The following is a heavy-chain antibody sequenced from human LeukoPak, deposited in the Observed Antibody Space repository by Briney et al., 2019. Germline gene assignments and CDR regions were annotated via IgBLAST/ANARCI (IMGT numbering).Heavy chain of an antibody. CDR1: GYTFTNYG. V-gene: IGHV1-18*01. CDR2: ISPYNGNT. D-gene: IGHD4-17*01. J-gene: IGHJ4*02. Sequence: ASVKVSCKASGYTFTNYGITWVRQAPGQGLEWMGWISPYNGNTNYAQKFQGRVTMTTDTSTRTAYMELRNLRSDDTALYYCATGGGWQPTDYGDHVYWGQGTLVTVSS. CDR3: ATGGGWQPTDYGDHVY.